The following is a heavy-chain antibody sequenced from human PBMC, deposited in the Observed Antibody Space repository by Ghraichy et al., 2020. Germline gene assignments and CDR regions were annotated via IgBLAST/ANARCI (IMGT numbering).Heavy chain of an antibody. V-gene: IGHV3-11*06. CDR1: GFTFSATY. J-gene: IGHJ4*02. CDR2: ISGSSTDT. CDR3: AKTPHVLATNHSDY. Sequence: SCATSGFTFSATYMSWIRQAPGKGLEWLSYISGSSTDTNYADSVRGRFTVSRDNAKNSLFLQMDGLRVEDTAVYYCAKTPHVLATNHSDYWGQGTQVTVSS. D-gene: IGHD5-24*01.